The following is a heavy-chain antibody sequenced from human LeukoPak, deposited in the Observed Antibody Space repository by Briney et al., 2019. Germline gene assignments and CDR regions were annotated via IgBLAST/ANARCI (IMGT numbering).Heavy chain of an antibody. V-gene: IGHV4-34*01. J-gene: IGHJ4*02. D-gene: IGHD6-19*01. CDR3: ARTVAGIIDY. Sequence: PSETLSLTCTVSGGSISSYYWSWIRQPPGKGLEWMGEINHSGSTNYNPCLKSRVTISVDTSKNQFSLKLSSVTAADTAVYYCARTVAGIIDYWGQGTLVTVSS. CDR2: INHSGST. CDR1: GGSISSYY.